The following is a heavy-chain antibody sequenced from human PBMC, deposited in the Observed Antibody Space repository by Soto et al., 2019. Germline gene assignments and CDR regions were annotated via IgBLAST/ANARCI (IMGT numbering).Heavy chain of an antibody. J-gene: IGHJ2*01. V-gene: IGHV2-70*11. D-gene: IGHD2-15*01. Sequence: KCVSWIRQPPGKALEWLARIDWDDDKYYSTSLKTRLTISKDTSNNQVVLTMTNMDPVDTATYYCFFFQAEDGIRDIRSVSAFLLNRSSDL. CDR1: KC. CDR2: IDWDDDK. CDR3: FFFQAEDGIRDIRSVSAFLLNRSSDL.